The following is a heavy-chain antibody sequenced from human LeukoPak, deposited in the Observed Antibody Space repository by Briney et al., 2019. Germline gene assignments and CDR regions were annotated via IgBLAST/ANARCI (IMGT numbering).Heavy chain of an antibody. CDR2: MYYSGST. CDR1: GGSMSSSSHY. J-gene: IGHJ6*03. V-gene: IGHV4-39*01. Sequence: SETLSLTCTVSGGSMSSSSHYWGWIRQPPGKGLEWIGSMYYSGSTYYNPSLKSRVTISVDTSKNQFSLKLSSVTAADTAVYFCARHVYSSSWIYYYYYMDVWGKGTTVTVSS. D-gene: IGHD6-13*01. CDR3: ARHVYSSSWIYYYYYMDV.